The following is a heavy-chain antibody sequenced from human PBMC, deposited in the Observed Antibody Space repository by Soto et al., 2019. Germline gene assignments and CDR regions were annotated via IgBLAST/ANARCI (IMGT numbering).Heavy chain of an antibody. D-gene: IGHD6-19*01. CDR2: INHVGGT. J-gene: IGHJ4*02. CDR3: AIAVAATWYFDY. V-gene: IGHV4-34*01. CDR1: GGFLSESY. Sequence: ETLSLTCAVYGGFLSESYWTWIRQPPGKGLEWIGEINHVGGTNYNPSLKSRVTMSVDKSQNQFSLKLSSVTAADTAVYYCAIAVAATWYFDYWGQGTLVTVS.